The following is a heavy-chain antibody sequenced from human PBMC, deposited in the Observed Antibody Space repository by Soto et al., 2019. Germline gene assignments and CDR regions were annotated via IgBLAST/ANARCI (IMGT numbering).Heavy chain of an antibody. V-gene: IGHV3-7*01. CDR1: GFTFSSYW. CDR2: IKQDGSEK. Sequence: GGSLRLSCAASGFTFSSYWMSWVRQAPGKGLEWVANIKQDGSEKYYVDSVKGRFTISRDNAKNSLYLQMNSLRAEDTAVYYCARAAAGSYYYYGMDVWGQGTTVTVSS. J-gene: IGHJ6*02. D-gene: IGHD6-13*01. CDR3: ARAAAGSYYYYGMDV.